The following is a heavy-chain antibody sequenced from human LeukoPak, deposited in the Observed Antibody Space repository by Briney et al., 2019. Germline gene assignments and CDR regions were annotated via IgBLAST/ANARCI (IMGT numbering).Heavy chain of an antibody. J-gene: IGHJ4*02. V-gene: IGHV1-69*01. CDR3: ARLKLQYYYDSSGRGGYFDY. CDR2: IIPIVGTA. Sequence: SVKVSCKASGGTFISYAISWVRQAPGQGLEWMGGIIPIVGTADYAQKFQGRVTITVDESTSTAYMELSSLRSEDTAVYYCARLKLQYYYDSSGRGGYFDYWGQGTLVTVSS. CDR1: GGTFISYA. D-gene: IGHD3-22*01.